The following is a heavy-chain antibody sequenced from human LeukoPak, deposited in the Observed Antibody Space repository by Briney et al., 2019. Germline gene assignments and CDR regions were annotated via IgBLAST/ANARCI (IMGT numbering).Heavy chain of an antibody. CDR1: GGSISGDY. CDR3: TRQKWEQQGRDYYFNGLDV. V-gene: IGHV4-59*08. Sequence: SETLSLTCTVSGGSISGDYWSWIRQPPGKGLEWIGEIYLYGTTNYNPSFTSRVTMSVDRSRNQFSLKLTSVTAADTAVYYCTRQKWEQQGRDYYFNGLDVWGPGTTVIVSS. D-gene: IGHD1/OR15-1a*01. J-gene: IGHJ6*02. CDR2: IYLYGTT.